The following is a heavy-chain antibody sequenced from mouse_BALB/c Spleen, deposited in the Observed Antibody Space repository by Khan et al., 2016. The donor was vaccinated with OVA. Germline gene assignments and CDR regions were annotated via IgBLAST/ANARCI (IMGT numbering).Heavy chain of an antibody. J-gene: IGHJ3*01. V-gene: IGHV2-9*02. D-gene: IGHD1-1*01. CDR1: GFSLSSYG. CDR2: IWAGGST. Sequence: QMQLEESGPGLVAPSQTLSITCTVSGFSLSSYGVHWVRQPPGKGLEWLGVIWAGGSTNHNSALMSRLNISKDNSKSQVFLKMNSLQTDDTAMYYCARTFYYGAWFAYWGQGTLVTVSA. CDR3: ARTFYYGAWFAY.